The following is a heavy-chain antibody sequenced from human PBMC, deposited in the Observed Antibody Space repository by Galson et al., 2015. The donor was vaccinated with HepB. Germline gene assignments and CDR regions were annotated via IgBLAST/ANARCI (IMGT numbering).Heavy chain of an antibody. CDR3: ARDKGDVVVPAAPGPNWFDP. CDR1: GFTFSSYW. J-gene: IGHJ5*02. D-gene: IGHD2-2*01. Sequence: SLRLSCAASGFTFSSYWMSWVRQAPGKGLEWVANIKQDGSEKYYVDSVKGRFTISRDNAKNSLYLQMNSLRAEDTAVYYCARDKGDVVVPAAPGPNWFDPWGQGTLVTVSS. V-gene: IGHV3-7*01. CDR2: IKQDGSEK.